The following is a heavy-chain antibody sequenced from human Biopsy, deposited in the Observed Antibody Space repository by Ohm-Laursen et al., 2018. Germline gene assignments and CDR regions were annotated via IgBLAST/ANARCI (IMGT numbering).Heavy chain of an antibody. J-gene: IGHJ4*02. V-gene: IGHV3-48*03. CDR1: GFTFSAYE. Sequence: SLRLSCSASGFTFSAYEMNWVGQAPGKGLEWVSYISFTGTSSYYADSVKGRFTISRDNAKISLYLQMNSLRAEDTGIYYCARDLKWGQGTLVTVSS. CDR2: ISFTGTSS. CDR3: ARDLK.